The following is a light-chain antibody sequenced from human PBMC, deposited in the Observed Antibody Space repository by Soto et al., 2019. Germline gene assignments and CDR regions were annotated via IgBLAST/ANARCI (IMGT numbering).Light chain of an antibody. CDR2: AAS. CDR3: QQSFSPLWT. V-gene: IGKV1-39*01. CDR1: QSISNY. Sequence: DIQMTQSPSSLSASVGDRVTITCRASQSISNYLNSYQQKPGKAPKLLIYAASSMQSGVHSRFSGSGSETDFTLTNISLQPDDSATYYCQQSFSPLWTFGQGTKVEV. J-gene: IGKJ1*01.